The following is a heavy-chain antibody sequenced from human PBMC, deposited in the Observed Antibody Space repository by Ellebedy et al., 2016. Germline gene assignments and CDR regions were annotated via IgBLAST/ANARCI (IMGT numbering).Heavy chain of an antibody. V-gene: IGHV3-74*01. CDR3: AKDLHILGTDY. CDR2: VSPDGSAT. J-gene: IGHJ4*02. CDR1: GFTFSNHW. Sequence: HTGGSLRLSCTASGFTFSNHWMHWVRQAPGKGLVWVSRVSPDGSATNYADCVRGRFTISRDNSKNTLYLQMNSLRAEDTAVYYCAKDLHILGTDYWGQGTLVTVSS. D-gene: IGHD1-26*01.